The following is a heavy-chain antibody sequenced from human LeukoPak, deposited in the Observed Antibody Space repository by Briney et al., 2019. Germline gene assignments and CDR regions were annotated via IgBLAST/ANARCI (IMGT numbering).Heavy chain of an antibody. CDR1: GGSISSGDYY. CDR3: ARHLSGRDWFDP. Sequence: SETLSLTCTVSGGSISSGDYYWSWIRQPPGKGLEWIGYIYYSGSTYYNPSLKSRVTISVDASKNQFSLKLNSVTAADTAVYYCARHLSGRDWFDPWGQGTLVTVSS. V-gene: IGHV4-30-4*01. CDR2: IYYSGST. D-gene: IGHD3-3*01. J-gene: IGHJ5*02.